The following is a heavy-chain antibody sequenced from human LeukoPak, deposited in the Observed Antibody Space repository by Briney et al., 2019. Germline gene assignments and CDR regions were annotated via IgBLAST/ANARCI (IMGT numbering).Heavy chain of an antibody. CDR3: AHCSSTSYQDAFDI. V-gene: IGHV4-34*09. J-gene: IGHJ3*02. CDR1: GGSFSGYY. D-gene: IGHD2-2*01. CDR2: IYYSGST. Sequence: SETLSLTCAVYGGSFSGYYWSWIRQPPGKGLEWIGYIYYSGSTYYNPSLKSRVTISVDTSKNQFSLKLSSVTAADTAVYYCAHCSSTSYQDAFDIWGQGTMVTVSS.